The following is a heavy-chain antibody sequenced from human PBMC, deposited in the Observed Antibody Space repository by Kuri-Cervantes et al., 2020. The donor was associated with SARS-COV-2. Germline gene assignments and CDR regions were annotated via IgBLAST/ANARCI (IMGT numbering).Heavy chain of an antibody. CDR3: ARRGVTVVYAFDI. CDR1: GGSFSGYY. V-gene: IGHV4-34*01. Sequence: GSLRLSCAVYGGSFSGYYWSWIRQPPGKGLEWIGEINHSGSTNYNPSLKSRVTISVDTSKNQFSLKLSSVTAADTAVYYCARRGVTVVYAFDIWGQGTMVTVSS. CDR2: INHSGST. D-gene: IGHD2-21*02. J-gene: IGHJ3*02.